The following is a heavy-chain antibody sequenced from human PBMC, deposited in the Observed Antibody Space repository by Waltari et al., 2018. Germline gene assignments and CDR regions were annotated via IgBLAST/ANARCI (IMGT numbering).Heavy chain of an antibody. CDR2: INTYWTIK. J-gene: IGHJ4*02. V-gene: IGHV3-74*01. Sequence: EVQLVESGGGLVQPGGSLRLSCAASGFTFSAYWMHWVRQAPGEGLVSVSQINTYWTIKSYADSVKGRFTISRDNAKNTLFLQMNSLRAEDTAVYYCVLFSSDFLGDCWGQGTLVTVSS. CDR3: VLFSSDFLGDC. CDR1: GFTFSAYW. D-gene: IGHD6-25*01.